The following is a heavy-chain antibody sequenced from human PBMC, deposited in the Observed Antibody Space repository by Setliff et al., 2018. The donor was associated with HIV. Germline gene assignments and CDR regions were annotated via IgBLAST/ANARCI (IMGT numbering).Heavy chain of an antibody. Sequence: PSETLSLTCAVYGGSFSGYYWSWIRQPPGKGLEWIGEINHSGSTDYNPSLKSRVTISTDTSKNHFPLELNFVTAADTATYYCVTVKRFADYVDSWGQGTLVTVSS. D-gene: IGHD3-10*01. CDR3: VTVKRFADYVDS. V-gene: IGHV4-34*01. CDR1: GGSFSGYY. CDR2: INHSGST. J-gene: IGHJ4*02.